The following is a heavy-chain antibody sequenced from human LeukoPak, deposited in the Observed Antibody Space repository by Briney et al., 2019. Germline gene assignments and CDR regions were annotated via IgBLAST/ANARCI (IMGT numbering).Heavy chain of an antibody. CDR3: AREGPPVAGTSLDY. Sequence: ASVKVSCKASGYTFTTYYIHWVRQAPGQGLEWMGIINPSGGGTTYAQNFQGRVTMTRDTSTSTVYMGLSSLGSEDTAVYYCAREGPPVAGTSLDYWGQGTLVTVSS. CDR1: GYTFTTYY. J-gene: IGHJ4*02. CDR2: INPSGGGT. V-gene: IGHV1-46*01. D-gene: IGHD6-19*01.